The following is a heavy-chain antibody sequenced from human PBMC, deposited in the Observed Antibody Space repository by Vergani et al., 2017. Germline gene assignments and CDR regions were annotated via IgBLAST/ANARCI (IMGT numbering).Heavy chain of an antibody. D-gene: IGHD4-17*01. Sequence: QVQLQESGPGLVKPSQTLSLTCTVSGGSISSGSYYWSWIRQPAGKGLDWIGRIYTSGSTNYNPSLKSRVTISVDTSKNHFSLKLSSVTAADTAVYYCARATVDAFDIWGQGTMVTVSS. J-gene: IGHJ3*02. CDR2: IYTSGST. V-gene: IGHV4-61*02. CDR1: GGSISSGSYY. CDR3: ARATVDAFDI.